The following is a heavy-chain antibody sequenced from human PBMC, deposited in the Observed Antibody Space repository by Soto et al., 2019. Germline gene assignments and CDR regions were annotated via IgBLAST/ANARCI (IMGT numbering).Heavy chain of an antibody. D-gene: IGHD3-22*01. Sequence: QVQLVQSGAEVKKPGSSVKVSCKASGGTFSSYAISWVRQAPGQGLEWMGGIIPIFGTANYAQKFQGRGTITADESTSTAYMELSSLRSEDTAGYYCARGTYYYDSSGNGGSYWGQGTLVTVSS. CDR1: GGTFSSYA. V-gene: IGHV1-69*01. J-gene: IGHJ4*02. CDR2: IIPIFGTA. CDR3: ARGTYYYDSSGNGGSY.